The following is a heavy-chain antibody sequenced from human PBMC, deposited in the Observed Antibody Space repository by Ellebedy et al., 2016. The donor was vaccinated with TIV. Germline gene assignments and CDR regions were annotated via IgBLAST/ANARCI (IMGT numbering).Heavy chain of an antibody. D-gene: IGHD2-15*01. CDR2: IYCRGRT. CDR3: ARQRCRGGSCYASNFDY. J-gene: IGHJ4*02. V-gene: IGHV4-39*01. Sequence: MPSETLSLTCTVSGGSISSTSYYWGWIRPPPGMGLEWIGRIYCRGRTDYNPSLKSRVPISVDTSKSQFSLKLSSVTAADTAVYYCARQRCRGGSCYASNFDYWGQGTRVTVSS. CDR1: GGSISSTSYY.